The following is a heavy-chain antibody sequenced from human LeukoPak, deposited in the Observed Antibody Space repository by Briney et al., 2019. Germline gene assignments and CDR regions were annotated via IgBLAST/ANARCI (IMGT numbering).Heavy chain of an antibody. J-gene: IGHJ6*03. Sequence: SETLSLTCTVSGVSISSYYWSWIRQPPGKGLEWIGYIYYSGSTNYNPSLKSRVTISVDTSKNQFSLKLSSVTAADTAVYYCARAYSSSAFRYYYYYYMDVWGKGTTVTVSS. CDR2: IYYSGST. D-gene: IGHD6-6*01. V-gene: IGHV4-59*01. CDR3: ARAYSSSAFRYYYYYYMDV. CDR1: GVSISSYY.